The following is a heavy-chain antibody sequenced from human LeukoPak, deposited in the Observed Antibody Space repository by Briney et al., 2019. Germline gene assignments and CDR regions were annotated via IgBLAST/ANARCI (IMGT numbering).Heavy chain of an antibody. CDR3: AKLGIVVVVAATTWCHP. J-gene: IGHJ5*02. Sequence: GGSLRLSCAASGFTFSSYAMSWVRQAPGKGLEWVSAISGSGGSTYYADSVKGRFTISRDNSKNTLYLQMNSLRAEDTAVYYCAKLGIVVVVAATTWCHPWGQGTLVTVSS. V-gene: IGHV3-23*01. CDR1: GFTFSSYA. CDR2: ISGSGGST. D-gene: IGHD2-15*01.